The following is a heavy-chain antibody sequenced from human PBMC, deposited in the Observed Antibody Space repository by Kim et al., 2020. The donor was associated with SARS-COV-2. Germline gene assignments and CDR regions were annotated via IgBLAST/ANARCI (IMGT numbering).Heavy chain of an antibody. Sequence: ASVKVSCKVSGYTLTELSMHWVRQAPGKGLEWMGGFDPEDGETIYAQKFQGRVTMTEDTSTDTAYMELSSLRSEDTAVYYCATGSITIFGVVPRYGMDVWGQGTTVTVSS. J-gene: IGHJ6*02. V-gene: IGHV1-24*01. CDR2: FDPEDGET. CDR1: GYTLTELS. D-gene: IGHD3-3*01. CDR3: ATGSITIFGVVPRYGMDV.